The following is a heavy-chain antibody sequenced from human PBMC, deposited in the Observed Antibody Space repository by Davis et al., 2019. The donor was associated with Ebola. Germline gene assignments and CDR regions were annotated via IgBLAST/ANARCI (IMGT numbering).Heavy chain of an antibody. CDR3: ARGGHSGTYPYYGMDV. CDR1: GGSISSGGYS. CDR2: MYHSGST. V-gene: IGHV4-30-2*01. J-gene: IGHJ6*04. Sequence: LRLSCAVSGGSISSGGYSWSWIRQPPGKGLEWIGYMYHSGSTYYTPSLKSRVTMSVDTSKNQFSLKLSSVTAADTAVYYCARGGHSGTYPYYGMDVWGKGATVTVSS. D-gene: IGHD1-26*01.